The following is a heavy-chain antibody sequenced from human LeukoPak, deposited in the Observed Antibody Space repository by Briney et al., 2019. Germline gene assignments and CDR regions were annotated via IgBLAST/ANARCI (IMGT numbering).Heavy chain of an antibody. CDR2: ISGSSDAI. Sequence: GGSLRLSCAVSGFTFSSYSMNWVRQAPGKGLEWVSAISGSSDAIYYADSVKGRFTISRDNAKNSLYLQMSSLRAEDTAVYYCARVITSVTNWFDPWGQGTLVTVSS. D-gene: IGHD3-10*01. CDR1: GFTFSSYS. J-gene: IGHJ5*02. V-gene: IGHV3-21*01. CDR3: ARVITSVTNWFDP.